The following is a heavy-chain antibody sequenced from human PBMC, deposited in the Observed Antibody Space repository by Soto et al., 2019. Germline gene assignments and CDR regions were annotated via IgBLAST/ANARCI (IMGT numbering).Heavy chain of an antibody. V-gene: IGHV1-24*01. J-gene: IGHJ3*02. CDR3: ATEHHSPNAFDI. CDR1: GYTLTELS. CDR2: FDPEDGET. Sequence: GASVKVSCNVSGYTLTELSMHWVRPAPGKGLEWMGGFDPEDGETIYAQKFQGRVTMTEDTSTDTAYMELSSMRSEDTAVYYCATEHHSPNAFDISGPATILTVSS.